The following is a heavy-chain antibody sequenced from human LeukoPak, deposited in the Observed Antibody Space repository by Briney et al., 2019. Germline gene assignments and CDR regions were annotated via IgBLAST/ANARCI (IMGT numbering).Heavy chain of an antibody. CDR3: ARGPRRTREYHYYYYGMDV. CDR1: GGSFSGYY. Sequence: SETLSLTCAVYGGSFSGYYWSWIRQPPGKGLEWIGEINHSGSTNYNPSLKSRVTISIDTSKNQFSLKLSSVTAADTAVYYCARGPRRTREYHYYYYGMDVWGQGTTVTVSS. CDR2: INHSGST. J-gene: IGHJ6*02. D-gene: IGHD2/OR15-2a*01. V-gene: IGHV4-34*01.